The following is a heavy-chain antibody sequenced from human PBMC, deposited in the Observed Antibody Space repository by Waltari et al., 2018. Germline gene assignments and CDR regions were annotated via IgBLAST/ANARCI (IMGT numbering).Heavy chain of an antibody. V-gene: IGHV5-10-1*03. D-gene: IGHD1-26*01. CDR3: ARHDSGSYYSSPWFDP. CDR1: GYSFSSNW. CDR2: IDPTDSYT. Sequence: EVQLVQSGAEVKKPGESLRISCKGSGYSFSSNWISWVRQMPGKGLEWMGRIDPTDSYTNYSPSFQGHVTISADKSINTAYLQWSSLKASDTAMYYCARHDSGSYYSSPWFDPWGQGTLVTVSS. J-gene: IGHJ5*02.